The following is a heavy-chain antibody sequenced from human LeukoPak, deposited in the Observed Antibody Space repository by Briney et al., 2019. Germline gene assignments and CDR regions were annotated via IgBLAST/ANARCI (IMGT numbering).Heavy chain of an antibody. D-gene: IGHD6-19*01. V-gene: IGHV3-15*01. CDR3: ARDLSSGWYYFDY. J-gene: IGHJ4*02. CDR2: IKGKTDGGTS. Sequence: GGSLRLSCAASGFTIDNAWMSWVRQAPGKGLEWIGRIKGKTDGGTSDYAAPVKGRFTISRDDSKNTLYLQMNSLRAEDTAVYYCARDLSSGWYYFDYWGQGTLVTVSS. CDR1: GFTIDNAW.